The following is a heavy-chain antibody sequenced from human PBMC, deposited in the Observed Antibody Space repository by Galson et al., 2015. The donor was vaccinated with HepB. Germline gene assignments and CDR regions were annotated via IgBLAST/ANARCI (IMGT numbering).Heavy chain of an antibody. CDR1: GYTFSTSN. CDR3: ARGALSVVVGGTQNNWFDP. Sequence: SVKVPGKAPGYTFSTSNITGVRQAPGKGLEWMGWINPYNRATNNARWRQGSVTMTTDTFTSTAFMELRSLRSDDTDIYYCARGALSVVVGGTQNNWFDPWGQGTLVTVSS. V-gene: IGHV1-18*01. J-gene: IGHJ5*02. D-gene: IGHD2-15*01. CDR2: INPYNRAT.